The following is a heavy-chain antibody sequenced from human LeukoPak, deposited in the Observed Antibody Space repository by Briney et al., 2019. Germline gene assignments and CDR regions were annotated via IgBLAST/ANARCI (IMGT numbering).Heavy chain of an antibody. CDR2: ISSSSSYI. CDR3: ARALTYYDFWGGY. D-gene: IGHD3-3*01. CDR1: GFTFSSYS. Sequence: PGGSLRLSCAASGFTFSSYSMNWVRQAPGKGLEWVSSISSSSSYIYYADSVKGRFTISRDNAKNSLYLQMNSLRAEDTAVYYCARALTYYDFWGGYWGQGTLVTVSS. J-gene: IGHJ4*02. V-gene: IGHV3-21*01.